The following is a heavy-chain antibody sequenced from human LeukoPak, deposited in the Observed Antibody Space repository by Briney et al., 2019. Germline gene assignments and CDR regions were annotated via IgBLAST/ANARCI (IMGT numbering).Heavy chain of an antibody. D-gene: IGHD4-23*01. CDR1: GGSISSSSYY. Sequence: SETLSLTCTVSGGSISSSSYYWGWIRQPPGKGLEWIGSIYYSGSTYYSPSLKSRVTISVDTSKNQFSLKLSSVTAADTAVYYCARHRGSNFPAPFDYWGQGTLVTVSS. V-gene: IGHV4-39*01. J-gene: IGHJ4*02. CDR2: IYYSGST. CDR3: ARHRGSNFPAPFDY.